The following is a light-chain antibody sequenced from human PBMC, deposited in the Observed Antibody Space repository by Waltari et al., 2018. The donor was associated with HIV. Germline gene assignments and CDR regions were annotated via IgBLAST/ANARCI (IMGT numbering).Light chain of an antibody. V-gene: IGLV1-44*01. CDR1: YSNIGSNT. J-gene: IGLJ3*02. CDR3: ASWDDKLDGWV. Sequence: QSLLPQPPSASGTPGQRVTTSCSGSYSNIGSNTLNWHQQLPGSAPSALIYNNDQRPSGVPARFSGSKSGTSASLAISGLQSEDQGDYYCASWDDKLDGWVFGGGTRLTVL. CDR2: NND.